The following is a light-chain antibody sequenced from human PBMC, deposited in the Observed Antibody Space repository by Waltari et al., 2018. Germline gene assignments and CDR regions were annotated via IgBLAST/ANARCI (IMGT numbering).Light chain of an antibody. Sequence: EIVITQSPVTLSVSPGETAILSCRASQSVSSNVAWYQKKPGQAPRLLIYDASTRATSIPAKFRGSGSGTEFTLTISSLQSEDFAVYYCQQYNRWPPITFGHGTRLEIK. CDR2: DAS. CDR1: QSVSSN. J-gene: IGKJ5*01. CDR3: QQYNRWPPIT. V-gene: IGKV3-15*01.